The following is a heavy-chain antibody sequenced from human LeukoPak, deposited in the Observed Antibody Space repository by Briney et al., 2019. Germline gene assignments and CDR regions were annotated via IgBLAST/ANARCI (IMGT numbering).Heavy chain of an antibody. V-gene: IGHV4-38-2*02. CDR3: ARERGYRSSTSCYREGLDY. CDR2: IYHSGST. Sequence: SETLSLTCAVSGYSISSGYYWGWIRQPPGKGLEWIGSIYHSGSTYYNPSLKSRVTISVDTSKNQFSLKLSSVTAADTAVYYCARERGYRSSTSCYREGLDYWGQGTLVTVSS. CDR1: GYSISSGYY. J-gene: IGHJ4*02. D-gene: IGHD2-2*01.